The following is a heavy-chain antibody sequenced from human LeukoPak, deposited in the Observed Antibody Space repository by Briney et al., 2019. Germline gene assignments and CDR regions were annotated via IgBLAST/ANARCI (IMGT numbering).Heavy chain of an antibody. D-gene: IGHD3-22*01. J-gene: IGHJ4*02. CDR2: INHSGST. V-gene: IGHV4-34*01. CDR3: ARGSKRITMIVVVISPWYFDY. Sequence: PSETLSLTCAVYGGSFSGYYWSWIRQPPGKGLEWIGEINHSGSTNYNPSLKSRVTISVDTSKNQFSLKLSSVTAADTAVYYCARGSKRITMIVVVISPWYFDYWGQGTLVTVFS. CDR1: GGSFSGYY.